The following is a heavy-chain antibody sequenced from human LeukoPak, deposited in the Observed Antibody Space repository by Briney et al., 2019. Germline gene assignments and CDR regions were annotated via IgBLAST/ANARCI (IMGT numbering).Heavy chain of an antibody. CDR2: MNPNSGNT. Sequence: ASVKVSCKASGYTLTSYDINWVRQATGQGLEWMGWMNPNSGNTGYAQKFQGRVTMTRNTSISTAYMELSSLRSEDTAVYYCARGPKNSRAFDIWGQGTMVTVSS. CDR1: GYTLTSYD. CDR3: ARGPKNSRAFDI. D-gene: IGHD4-23*01. J-gene: IGHJ3*02. V-gene: IGHV1-8*01.